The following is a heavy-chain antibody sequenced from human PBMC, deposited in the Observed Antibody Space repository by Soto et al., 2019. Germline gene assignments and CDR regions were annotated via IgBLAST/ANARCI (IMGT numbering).Heavy chain of an antibody. CDR3: ARDPGVVVVAANNYGMDV. CDR1: GYTFTSYY. V-gene: IGHV1-46*01. J-gene: IGHJ6*02. D-gene: IGHD2-15*01. Sequence: ASVKVSCKASGYTFTSYYMHWVRQAPGQGLEWMGIINPSGGSTSYAQKFQGRVTMTRDTSTSTAYMELRSLRSDDTAVYYCARDPGVVVVAANNYGMDVWGQGTTVTVSS. CDR2: INPSGGST.